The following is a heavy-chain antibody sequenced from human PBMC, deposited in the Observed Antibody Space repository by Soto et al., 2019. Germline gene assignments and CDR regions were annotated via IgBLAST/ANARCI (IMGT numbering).Heavy chain of an antibody. D-gene: IGHD5-18*01. CDR1: GFTFNTYS. Sequence: PGGSLRLSCAASGFTFNTYSMNWVRQAPGKGLEWVASISSSTNYIFYANSVRGRFTVSRDNAKNSLFLQMNSLRADDTAVYYCARDRVYTHMVYTFDFWGQGALVTVSS. CDR2: ISSSTNYI. V-gene: IGHV3-21*01. CDR3: ARDRVYTHMVYTFDF. J-gene: IGHJ4*02.